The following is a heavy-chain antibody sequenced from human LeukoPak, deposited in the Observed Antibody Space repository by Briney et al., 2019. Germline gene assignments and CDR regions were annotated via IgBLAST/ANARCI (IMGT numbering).Heavy chain of an antibody. Sequence: PGGSLRLSCAASGFNFGDYFLTWVRQAPGKGLEWVANINQDGNEKNYVDSLEGRFTISTDNAKRSLYLQMNSLRVDDTAMYYCVRDVGYYGGNHDYWGQGTLVIVSS. CDR1: GFNFGDYF. CDR3: VRDVGYYGGNHDY. V-gene: IGHV3-7*01. CDR2: INQDGNEK. D-gene: IGHD4-23*01. J-gene: IGHJ4*02.